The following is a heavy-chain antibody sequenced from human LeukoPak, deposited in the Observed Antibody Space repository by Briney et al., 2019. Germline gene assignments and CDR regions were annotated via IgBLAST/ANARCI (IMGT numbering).Heavy chain of an antibody. CDR1: GGTFSSYA. J-gene: IGHJ3*02. CDR2: IIPIFGTA. V-gene: IGHV1-69*05. CDR3: ARVGDGGGAFDI. Sequence: GASVKVSCKASGGTFSSYAISWVRQAPGQGLEWMGGIIPIFGTANYAQKFQGRVTITTDESTSTAYMELSSLRSEDTAVYYCARVGDGGGAFDIWGPGTMVTVSS. D-gene: IGHD3-16*01.